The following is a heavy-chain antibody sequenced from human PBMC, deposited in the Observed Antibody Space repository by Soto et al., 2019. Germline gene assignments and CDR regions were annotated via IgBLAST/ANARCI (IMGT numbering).Heavy chain of an antibody. CDR1: GGSISSYY. Sequence: SETLSLTCTVSGGSISSYYWSWIRQPPGKGLEWIGYIYYSGSTNYNPSLKSRVTISVDTSKNQFSLKLSSVTAADPAVHYCASRGFMSCASRAAGHYYNSMDVWGKGHXVTVSS. D-gene: IGHD6-6*01. CDR2: IYYSGST. V-gene: IGHV4-59*08. J-gene: IGHJ6*03. CDR3: ASRGFMSCASRAAGHYYNSMDV.